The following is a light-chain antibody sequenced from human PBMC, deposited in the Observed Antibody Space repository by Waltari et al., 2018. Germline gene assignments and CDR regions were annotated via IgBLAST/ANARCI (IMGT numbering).Light chain of an antibody. CDR2: VNGDGRN. Sequence: PGKGPVLLVKVNGDGRNSKGDDTPERFSGSSSGAERYLTISNLQPEDEADYYCETGGHGTWVFGGGTKVTVL. J-gene: IGLJ3*02. CDR3: ETGGHGTWV. V-gene: IGLV4-69*01.